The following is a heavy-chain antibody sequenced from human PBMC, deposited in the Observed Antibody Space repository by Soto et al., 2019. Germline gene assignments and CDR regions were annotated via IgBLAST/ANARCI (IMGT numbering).Heavy chain of an antibody. CDR3: AKTGVVPPRYYYYYGMDV. J-gene: IGHJ6*02. V-gene: IGHV3-30*18. CDR1: GFTFSSYG. D-gene: IGHD3-3*01. Sequence: GGSLRLSCAAFGFTFSSYGMHWVRQAPGKGLEWVAVISYDGSNKYYADSVKGRFTISRDNSKNTLYLQMNSLRAEDTAVYYCAKTGVVPPRYYYYYGMDVWGQGTTVTVSS. CDR2: ISYDGSNK.